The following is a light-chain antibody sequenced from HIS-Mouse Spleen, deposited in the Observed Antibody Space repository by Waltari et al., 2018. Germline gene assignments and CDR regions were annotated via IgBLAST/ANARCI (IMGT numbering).Light chain of an antibody. CDR3: QAWDSSTYV. Sequence: SYELTQPPSVSVSPGQTAIITCSGDNLGDKYACCYQQKPGQSPVLVIYQDSKRPSVIPERFSGSNSGNTATLTISGTQAMDEADYYCQAWDSSTYVFGTGTKVTVL. CDR1: NLGDKY. J-gene: IGLJ1*01. CDR2: QDS. V-gene: IGLV3-1*01.